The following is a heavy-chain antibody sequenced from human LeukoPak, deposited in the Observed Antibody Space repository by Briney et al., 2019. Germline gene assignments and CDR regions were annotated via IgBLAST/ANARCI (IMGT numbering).Heavy chain of an antibody. D-gene: IGHD5-24*01. Sequence: TSETLSLTCTVSGGSISSSSYYWGWMRQPPGKGLEWSGSSYYSGSTYYNPSRKSRVTISVDTSKNQFSLKLSSVTAADTAVYYCARAAQSRDGYNLGYWGQGTLVTVSS. CDR2: SYYSGST. CDR1: GGSISSSSYY. J-gene: IGHJ4*02. V-gene: IGHV4-39*07. CDR3: ARAAQSRDGYNLGY.